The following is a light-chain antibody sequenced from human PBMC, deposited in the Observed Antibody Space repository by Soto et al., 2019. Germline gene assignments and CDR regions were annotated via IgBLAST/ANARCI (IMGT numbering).Light chain of an antibody. J-gene: IGLJ1*01. CDR3: SSYTLISTLV. Sequence: QSALTQPASVSGSPGQSITISCIGTNNDVGNYNYVSWYQHHPGKAPKLIIFAVINRPSGVSDRFSGSKSGNTASLTISGLQAEDEADYYCSSYTLISTLVFGTGTKLTVL. CDR1: NNDVGNYNY. CDR2: AVI. V-gene: IGLV2-14*03.